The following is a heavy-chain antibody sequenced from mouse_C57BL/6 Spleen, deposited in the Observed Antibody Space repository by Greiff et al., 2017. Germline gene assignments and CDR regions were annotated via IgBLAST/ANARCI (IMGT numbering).Heavy chain of an antibody. D-gene: IGHD2-12*01. CDR3: AREGLYGAMDD. CDR2: INYDGSST. Sequence: EVKLVESEGGLVQPGSSMKLSCTASGFTFSDYYMAWVRQVPEKGLEWVANINYDGSSTYYLDSLKSRFIISRDNAKNILYLQMSSLKSEDTATYYCAREGLYGAMDDWGQGTSVTVSS. J-gene: IGHJ4*01. V-gene: IGHV5-16*01. CDR1: GFTFSDYY.